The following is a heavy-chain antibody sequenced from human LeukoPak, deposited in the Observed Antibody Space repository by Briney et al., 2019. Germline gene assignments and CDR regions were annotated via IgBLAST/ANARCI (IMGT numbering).Heavy chain of an antibody. CDR3: AKDPVYDSSGSPYYFDY. CDR2: ISGSGGST. D-gene: IGHD3-22*01. V-gene: IGHV3-23*01. CDR1: GFTFSSYA. Sequence: GGSLRLSCAASGFTFSSYAMSWVRQAPGKGLEWVSAISGSGGSTYYADSAKGRFTISRDNSKNTLYLQMNSLRAEDTAVYYCAKDPVYDSSGSPYYFDYWGQGTLVTVSS. J-gene: IGHJ4*02.